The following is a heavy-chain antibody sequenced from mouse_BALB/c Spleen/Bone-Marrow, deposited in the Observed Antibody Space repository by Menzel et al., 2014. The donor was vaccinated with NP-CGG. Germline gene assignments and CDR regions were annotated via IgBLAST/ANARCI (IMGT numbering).Heavy chain of an antibody. CDR3: ARHAYGNSYWYFDV. V-gene: IGHV1-82*01. CDR1: GYAFSSSW. Sequence: QVQLQQPGPELVKPGASVKISCKASGYAFSSSWMNWVKQRPGQGLEWIGRIYPGDGDTNYNGKFKGKATLTADKSSSTAYMQLSSLTPVDSAVYFCARHAYGNSYWYFDVWGAGTTVTVSS. CDR2: IYPGDGDT. D-gene: IGHD2-1*01. J-gene: IGHJ1*01.